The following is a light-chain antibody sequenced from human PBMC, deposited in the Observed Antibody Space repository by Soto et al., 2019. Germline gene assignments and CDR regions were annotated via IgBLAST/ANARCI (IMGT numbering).Light chain of an antibody. V-gene: IGKV1-5*01. J-gene: IGKJ2*01. CDR1: QSISSW. CDR3: QQYNSYLYT. CDR2: DAS. Sequence: DIQMTQSPSTLSASVGDRVTITCRASQSISSWLAWYQQKPGKAPKLLIYDASSLESGVPSRFCGSGSGTEFTLTISILQPDDFATYYCQQYNSYLYTFGQGTKLQIK.